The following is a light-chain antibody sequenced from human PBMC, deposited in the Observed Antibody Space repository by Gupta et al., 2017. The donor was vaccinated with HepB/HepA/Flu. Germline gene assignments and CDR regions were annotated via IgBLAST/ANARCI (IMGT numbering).Light chain of an antibody. CDR2: DAS. CDR3: QQYDNLWT. J-gene: IGKJ1*01. CDR1: QDISNY. V-gene: IGKV1-33*01. Sequence: DIQMTQSPSSLSASVGDRVTITCQASQDISNYLNWYQQKPGKAPKLLIYDASNLETGVPSRFSESGSGTDFTYTISSLQPEDIATYYCQQYDNLWTFGQGTKVEI.